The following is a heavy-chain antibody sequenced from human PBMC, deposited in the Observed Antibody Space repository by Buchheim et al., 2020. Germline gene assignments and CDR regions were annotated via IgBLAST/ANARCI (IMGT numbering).Heavy chain of an antibody. V-gene: IGHV3-23*01. J-gene: IGHJ4*02. CDR1: GITFSSYA. Sequence: EVQLLESGGGLVQPGGSLRLSCAASGITFSSYAMSWVRQAPGKGLEWVSAISGSGGSTYYAESVKGRFHISRDNSKNTLYLQMNSLRAEDTAVYYCAKAQTGTSVLTRSPADYWGQGTL. CDR2: ISGSGGST. CDR3: AKAQTGTSVLTRSPADY. D-gene: IGHD1-1*01.